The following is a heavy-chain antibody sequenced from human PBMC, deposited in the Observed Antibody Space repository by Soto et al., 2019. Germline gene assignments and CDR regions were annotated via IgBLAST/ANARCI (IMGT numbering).Heavy chain of an antibody. V-gene: IGHV4-31*03. CDR1: GGSISSGGYY. CDR2: IYYSGST. D-gene: IGHD3-10*01. CDR3: ARDAYGSGSYYNAYYGMDV. Sequence: PSETLSLTCTVSGGSISSGGYYWSWIRQHPGKGLEWIGYIYYSGSTYYNPSLKSRVTISVDTPKNQFSLKLSSVTAADTAVYYCARDAYGSGSYYNAYYGMDVWGQGTTVTVSS. J-gene: IGHJ6*02.